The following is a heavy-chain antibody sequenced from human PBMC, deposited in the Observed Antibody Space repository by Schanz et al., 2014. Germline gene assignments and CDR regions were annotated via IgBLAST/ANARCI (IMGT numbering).Heavy chain of an antibody. CDR3: LAPDYGMDV. Sequence: VQLVESGGGWVQPGGSLRLSCATSGFIFRSFGIHWVRQAPGKGLEWVAVIWSDGTNEYYADSVKGRFTISRDNAKNSLFLQMNSLRAEDTAVYYCLAPDYGMDVWGQGTTVTVSS. CDR1: GFIFRSFG. J-gene: IGHJ6*02. CDR2: IWSDGTNE. V-gene: IGHV3-33*03.